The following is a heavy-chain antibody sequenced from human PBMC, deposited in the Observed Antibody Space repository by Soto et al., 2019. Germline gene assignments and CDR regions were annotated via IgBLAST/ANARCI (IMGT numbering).Heavy chain of an antibody. CDR2: ISSSSSYI. J-gene: IGHJ5*02. Sequence: GGSLRLSCAASGFTFRTYSMNWVRQAPGKGLEWVSSISSSSSYIKYADSMKGRSTISRDNAKNSLYLQINSLRAEDTAVYYCAREMDCNGGSCPFDAWGQGTLVTVSS. D-gene: IGHD2-15*01. CDR3: AREMDCNGGSCPFDA. CDR1: GFTFRTYS. V-gene: IGHV3-21*01.